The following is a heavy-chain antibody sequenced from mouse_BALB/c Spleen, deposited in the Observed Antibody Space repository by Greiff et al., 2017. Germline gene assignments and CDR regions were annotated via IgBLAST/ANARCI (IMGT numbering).Heavy chain of an antibody. D-gene: IGHD2-2*01. V-gene: IGHV10S3*01. Sequence: GGGLVQPKGSLKLSCAASGFTFNTNAMNWVRQAPGKGLEWVARIRSKSNNYATYYADSVKDRFTISRDDSQSMLYLQMNNLKTEDTAMYYCVRDGGLRAWFAYWGQGTLVTVSA. J-gene: IGHJ3*01. CDR2: IRSKSNNYAT. CDR3: VRDGGLRAWFAY. CDR1: GFTFNTNA.